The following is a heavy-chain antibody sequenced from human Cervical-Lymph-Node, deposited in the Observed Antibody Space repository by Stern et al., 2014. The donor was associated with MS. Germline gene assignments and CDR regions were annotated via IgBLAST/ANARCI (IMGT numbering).Heavy chain of an antibody. CDR2: SGSDGAT. Sequence: EVQLVESGGGLVQPGGSLRLSCVGSGFTFTNFAMTWVRQAPGTGLEWIAGSGSDGATHFADSVRGRFSLSRDNSKNTLYLQMDSLRAEDTAVYYCGKDLFYWSADSWGQGSLVTVSS. D-gene: IGHD3-3*01. CDR1: GFTFTNFA. J-gene: IGHJ4*02. V-gene: IGHV3-23*04. CDR3: GKDLFYWSADS.